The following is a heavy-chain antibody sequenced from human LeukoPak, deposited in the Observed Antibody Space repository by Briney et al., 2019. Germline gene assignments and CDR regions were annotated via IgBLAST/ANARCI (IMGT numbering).Heavy chain of an antibody. Sequence: SETLSLTCAVSGGSISSSNWWSWVRQPPGKGLEWIGEIYHSGSTNYNPSLKSRVTISVDKSKNQFSLKLSSVTAADTAVYYCACDSGIAVGKTWFDPWGQGTLVTVSS. CDR1: GGSISSSNW. D-gene: IGHD6-19*01. V-gene: IGHV4-4*02. CDR3: ACDSGIAVGKTWFDP. CDR2: IYHSGST. J-gene: IGHJ5*02.